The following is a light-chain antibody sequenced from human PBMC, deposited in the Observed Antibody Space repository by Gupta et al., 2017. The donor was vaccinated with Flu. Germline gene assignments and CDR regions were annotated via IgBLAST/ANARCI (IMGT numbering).Light chain of an antibody. J-gene: IGLJ1*01. V-gene: IGLV2-11*01. CDR2: DVT. CDR1: SSDSSAYDR. CDR3: CSYAGSVTGV. Sequence: QSAPPQPRSVSASPGQSVTISCTGSSSDSSAYDRVSWYQQRPGKAPKLLLYDVTKWPSGVPDRFSGSKSGNTASLTISGLQAEDEADYYCCSYAGSVTGVFGTGTEVTVL.